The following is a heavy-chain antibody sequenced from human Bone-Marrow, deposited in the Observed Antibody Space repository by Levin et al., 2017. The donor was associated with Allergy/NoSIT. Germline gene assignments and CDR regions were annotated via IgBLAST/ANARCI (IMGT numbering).Heavy chain of an antibody. CDR3: ARDEARLKVIWYFDL. CDR2: ISYDGSNK. V-gene: IGHV3-30-3*01. CDR1: GFTFSSYA. J-gene: IGHJ2*01. D-gene: IGHD5-12*01. Sequence: GESLKISCAASGFTFSSYAMHWVRQAPGKGLEWVAVISYDGSNKYYADSVKGRFTISRDNSKNTLYLQMNSLRAEDTAVYYCARDEARLKVIWYFDLWGRGTLVTVSS.